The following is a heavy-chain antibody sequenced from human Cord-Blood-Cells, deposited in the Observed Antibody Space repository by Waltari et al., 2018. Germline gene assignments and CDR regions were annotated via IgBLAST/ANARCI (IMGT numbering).Heavy chain of an antibody. D-gene: IGHD6-13*01. J-gene: IGHJ3*02. Sequence: QVQLQESGPGLVKPSETLSLTCAVSGYSISSGYSWGWIRPTPGKGLEWIGSIYHSGSTYYNPSLKSRVTISVDTSKNQFSLKLSSVTAADTAVYYCARDFSSSWYNHDAFDIWGQGTMVTVSS. V-gene: IGHV4-38-2*02. CDR1: GYSISSGYS. CDR3: ARDFSSSWYNHDAFDI. CDR2: IYHSGST.